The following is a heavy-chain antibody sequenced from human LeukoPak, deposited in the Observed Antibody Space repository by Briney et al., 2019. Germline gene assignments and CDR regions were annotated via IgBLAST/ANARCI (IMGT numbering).Heavy chain of an antibody. CDR3: ARGAYSSGWLFDY. J-gene: IGHJ4*02. V-gene: IGHV3-66*01. CDR2: LYSGGNT. Sequence: GGSLRLSCAASGFTVSSNYMTWVPQTPGKGLEWGSLLYSGGNTYYAGSVKDRFIISRDNSKNTLYLQMNTLRDEDTAVYYCARGAYSSGWLFDYWGQGTQVTVSS. D-gene: IGHD6-19*01. CDR1: GFTVSSNY.